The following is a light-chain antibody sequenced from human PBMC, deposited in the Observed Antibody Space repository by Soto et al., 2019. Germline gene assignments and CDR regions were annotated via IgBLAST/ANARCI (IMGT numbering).Light chain of an antibody. J-gene: IGKJ1*01. CDR1: QGVTSTY. Sequence: EIVLTQSPGTLSLSPGDRATLSCRASQGVTSTYLAWYQQKPGQSPRLLMYVTSSRATGVPDRFSGSGSGTDFTLTISRLEPEDFAVYYCQQYDPLPWTFGQGTKVEVK. V-gene: IGKV3-20*01. CDR3: QQYDPLPWT. CDR2: VTS.